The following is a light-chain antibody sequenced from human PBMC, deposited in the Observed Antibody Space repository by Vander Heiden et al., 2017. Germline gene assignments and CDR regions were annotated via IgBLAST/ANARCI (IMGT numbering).Light chain of an antibody. CDR3: QAWDSSTVV. CDR2: QDS. Sequence: SFELTQPPSVSVSPGQTASITCSGDKLGDKYACWYQQKPGQSPVLVIYQDSKRPSGIPERFSGSNSGNTATLTISGTPAMDEADYDCQAWDSSTVVFGGGTKLTVL. CDR1: KLGDKY. V-gene: IGLV3-1*01. J-gene: IGLJ3*02.